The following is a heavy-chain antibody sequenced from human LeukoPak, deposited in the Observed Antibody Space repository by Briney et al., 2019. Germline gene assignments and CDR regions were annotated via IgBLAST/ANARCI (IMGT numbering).Heavy chain of an antibody. CDR1: GFTFSSYA. Sequence: GGSLRLSCAASGFTFSSYAMHWVRQAPGKGLEWVAVISYDGNNKYYADSVKGRFTISRDNSKNTLYVQMNSLRAEDTAVYYCAKDDSNTWSAFDYWGQGTLVTVSS. D-gene: IGHD6-13*01. J-gene: IGHJ4*02. CDR2: ISYDGNNK. V-gene: IGHV3-30*04. CDR3: AKDDSNTWSAFDY.